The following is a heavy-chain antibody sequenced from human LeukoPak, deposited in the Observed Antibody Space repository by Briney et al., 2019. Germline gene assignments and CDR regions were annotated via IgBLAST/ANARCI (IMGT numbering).Heavy chain of an antibody. V-gene: IGHV1-2*06. CDR1: GYTFTGYY. D-gene: IGHD3-16*02. CDR2: INPNSGGT. CDR3: ARYSTYVWGSYRPTDDY. J-gene: IGHJ4*02. Sequence: ASVKVSCKASGYTFTGYYMHWVRQAPRQGLEWMGRINPNSGGTNYAQKFQGRVTMTRETSISTAYMELSRLRSDYTAVSYCARYSTYVWGSYRPTDDYWGQGTLVTVSS.